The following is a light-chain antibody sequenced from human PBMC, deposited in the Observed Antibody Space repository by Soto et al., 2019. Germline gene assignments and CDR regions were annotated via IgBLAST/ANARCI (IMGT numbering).Light chain of an antibody. CDR3: QQYGSSPPYT. Sequence: EVVLTQSPGTLSLSPGERATLSCRASQSVSNNYFAWYQQKPCQAPRLLIFGSSDRATGIPDRFSGSGSGTDFTRTISRLEPEDFAVYYCQQYGSSPPYTFGQGTKLQIK. CDR2: GSS. V-gene: IGKV3-20*01. J-gene: IGKJ2*01. CDR1: QSVSNNY.